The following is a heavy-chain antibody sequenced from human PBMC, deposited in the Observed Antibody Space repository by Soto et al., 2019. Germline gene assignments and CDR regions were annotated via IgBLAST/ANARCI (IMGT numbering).Heavy chain of an antibody. CDR1: GFTVSSNY. Sequence: EVQLVESGGDLVQPGGSLRLSCAASGFTVSSNYMSWVRQAPGKGLEWISIIYSAGNTYYADSVKSRFTISRDNSKNTLYLQMNSLGAEDTAVYYCARDFVVGGPTINYYYGMDVW. CDR3: ARDFVVGGPTINYYYGMDV. D-gene: IGHD1-26*01. CDR2: IYSAGNT. V-gene: IGHV3-66*01. J-gene: IGHJ6*01.